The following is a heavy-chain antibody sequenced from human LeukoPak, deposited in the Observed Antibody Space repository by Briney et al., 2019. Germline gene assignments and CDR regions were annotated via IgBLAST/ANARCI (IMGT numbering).Heavy chain of an antibody. CDR1: GGSISSSSYY. V-gene: IGHV4-39*01. D-gene: IGHD3-22*01. CDR2: IYYSGST. Sequence: PSETLSLTCTASGGSISSSSYYWGWIRQPPGKGLEWIGSIYYSGSTYYNPSLKSRVTISVDTSKNQFSLKLSSVTAADTAVYYCAATKVVVTPDYFDYWGQGTLVTVSS. J-gene: IGHJ4*02. CDR3: AATKVVVTPDYFDY.